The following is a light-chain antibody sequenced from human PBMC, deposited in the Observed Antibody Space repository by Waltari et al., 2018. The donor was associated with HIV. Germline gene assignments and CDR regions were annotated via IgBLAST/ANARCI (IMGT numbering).Light chain of an antibody. CDR3: QQSET. Sequence: EIVLTQSPGTLSLSPGERATLSCRASQSVSSSYLAWYQQKSGQVPRLLIYGASSRATGIPDRFSGSGSGTEFTLTIARLEPEDFAVYYCQQSETFGQGTRVEIK. J-gene: IGKJ1*01. V-gene: IGKV3-20*01. CDR2: GAS. CDR1: QSVSSSY.